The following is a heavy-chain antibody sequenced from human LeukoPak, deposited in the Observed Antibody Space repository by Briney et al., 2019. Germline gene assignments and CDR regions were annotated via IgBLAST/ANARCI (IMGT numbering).Heavy chain of an antibody. CDR2: MNPNSGNT. J-gene: IGHJ5*02. CDR3: ARASRPDSGTWNDFWSGYFWFDP. CDR1: GYTFTSYD. Sequence: RASVKVSCKASGYTFTSYDINWVRQATGQGLEWMGWMNPNSGNTGYAQKFQGRVTMTRNTSISTAYMELSSLRSEDTAVYYCARASRPDSGTWNDFWSGYFWFDPWGQGTLVTVSS. V-gene: IGHV1-8*01. D-gene: IGHD3-3*01.